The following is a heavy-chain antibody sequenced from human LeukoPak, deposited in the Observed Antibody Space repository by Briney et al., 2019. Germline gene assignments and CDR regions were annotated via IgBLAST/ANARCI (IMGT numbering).Heavy chain of an antibody. J-gene: IGHJ4*02. D-gene: IGHD4-17*01. Sequence: SETLSLTCTVSGGSISSNYWSWIRQPAGKGLEWIGRIYTSASTNYNPSLKSRVTMSVDTSKNQFSLKLSSVTAADTAVYYCASLTTVTQGYFDYWGQGTLVTVSS. CDR3: ASLTTVTQGYFDY. CDR2: IYTSAST. CDR1: GGSISSNY. V-gene: IGHV4-4*07.